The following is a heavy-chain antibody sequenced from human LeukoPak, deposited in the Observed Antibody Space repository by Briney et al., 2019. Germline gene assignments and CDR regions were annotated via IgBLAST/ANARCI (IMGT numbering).Heavy chain of an antibody. CDR2: INPNRGNT. D-gene: IGHD2-2*02. Sequence: GASVKVSCKASGYTFTSYDINGVRQAPGQGLEWMGWINPNRGNTGYAQKFQGRVTMTRNTSISTAYMELSSLRSEDTAVYYCARDRYCSSTSCYTGSGFDPWGQGTLVTVSS. CDR3: ARDRYCSSTSCYTGSGFDP. J-gene: IGHJ5*02. CDR1: GYTFTSYD. V-gene: IGHV1-8*01.